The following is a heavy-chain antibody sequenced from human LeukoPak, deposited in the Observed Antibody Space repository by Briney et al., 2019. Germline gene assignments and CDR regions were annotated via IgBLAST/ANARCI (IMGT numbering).Heavy chain of an antibody. CDR1: GFTFSSYW. CDR2: IKQDGSEK. CDR3: ARDNNYYDSSGPGAFDY. V-gene: IGHV3-7*01. D-gene: IGHD3-22*01. Sequence: PGGSLRLSCAASGFTFSSYWMSWVRQAPGKGLEWVANIKQDGSEKYYVDSVKGRFTISRDNAKNSLYLQMNSLRADDTAVYYCARDNNYYDSSGPGAFDYWGQGTLVTVSS. J-gene: IGHJ4*02.